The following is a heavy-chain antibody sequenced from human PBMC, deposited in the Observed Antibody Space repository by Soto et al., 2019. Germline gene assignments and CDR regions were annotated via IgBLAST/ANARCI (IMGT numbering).Heavy chain of an antibody. D-gene: IGHD6-13*01. CDR3: ARLSRYSSSHYYYYGMDV. V-gene: IGHV4-59*08. CDR1: GGSISSYY. CDR2: IYYSGST. J-gene: IGHJ6*02. Sequence: ETLSLTCTVSGGSISSYYWSWIRQPPGKGLEWIGYIYYSGSTNYNPSLKSRVTISVDTSKNQFSLKLSSVTAADTAVYYCARLSRYSSSHYYYYGMDVWGQGTTVTVSS.